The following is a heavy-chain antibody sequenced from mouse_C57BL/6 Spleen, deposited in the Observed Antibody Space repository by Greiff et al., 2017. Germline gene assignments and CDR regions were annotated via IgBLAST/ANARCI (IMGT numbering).Heavy chain of an antibody. CDR2: ISYDGSN. CDR3: ARVLWDAGYFDV. Sequence: EVKLQESGPGLVKPSQSLSLTCSVTGYSITSGYYWNWIRQFPGNKLEWMGYISYDGSNNYNPSLKNRISITRDTSKNQFFLKLNSVTAEDTATYYCARVLWDAGYFDVGGTGTTVTVSS. V-gene: IGHV3-6*01. J-gene: IGHJ1*03. CDR1: GYSITSGYY. D-gene: IGHD4-1*01.